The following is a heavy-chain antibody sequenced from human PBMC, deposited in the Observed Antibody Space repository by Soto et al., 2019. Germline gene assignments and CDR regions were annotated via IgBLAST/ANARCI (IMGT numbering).Heavy chain of an antibody. V-gene: IGHV1-2*04. CDR1: GYTFTGYY. D-gene: IGHD3-16*01. J-gene: IGHJ6*02. CDR2: INPNSGGT. CDR3: ARGPGGYYYYGMDV. Sequence: ASVKVSCKASGYTFTGYYIDCVRQAPGQGLEWMGWINPNSGGTNYAQKFQGWVTMTRDTSISTAYMELSRLRSDDTAVYYCARGPGGYYYYGMDVWGQGTTVTVSS.